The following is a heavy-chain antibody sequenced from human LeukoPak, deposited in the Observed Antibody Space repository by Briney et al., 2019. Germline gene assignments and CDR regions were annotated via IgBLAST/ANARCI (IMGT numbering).Heavy chain of an antibody. V-gene: IGHV4-38-2*02. Sequence: SETLSLTCTVSGYSISSGYYWAWIRQPPGKGLEWIGSIYYSGNTYYNPSLKSRVTISLDTSKNQFSLKLSSVTAADTAVYYCAKWYGSGSFQHWGQGTLVTVSS. J-gene: IGHJ1*01. D-gene: IGHD3-10*01. CDR1: GYSISSGYY. CDR3: AKWYGSGSFQH. CDR2: IYYSGNT.